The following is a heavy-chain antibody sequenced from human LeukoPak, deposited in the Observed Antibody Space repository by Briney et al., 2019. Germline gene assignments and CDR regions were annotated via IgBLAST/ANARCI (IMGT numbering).Heavy chain of an antibody. CDR1: GGFFSGFY. V-gene: IGHV4-34*01. Sequence: SETLSLTCAVYGGFFSGFYWSWIRQPPGKGLEWIGEINHSGSTNYNPSLKSRVTISVDTSKNQFSLKLSSVTAADTAVYYCAREGDTAMVQFDYWSQGTLVTVSS. CDR3: AREGDTAMVQFDY. J-gene: IGHJ4*02. CDR2: INHSGST. D-gene: IGHD5-18*01.